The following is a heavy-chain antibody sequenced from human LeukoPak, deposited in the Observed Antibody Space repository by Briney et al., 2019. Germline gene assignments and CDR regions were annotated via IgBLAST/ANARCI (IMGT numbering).Heavy chain of an antibody. Sequence: SETLSLTCAVYGGSFSGYYWSWIRQPPGKGLEWIGEINHSGSTNYNPSLKSRVTISVDTSKNQFSLKLSSVTAADTAVYYCARGTAYLFDYWGQGTLVTVSS. CDR2: INHSGST. D-gene: IGHD3-16*01. CDR3: ARGTAYLFDY. CDR1: GGSFSGYY. V-gene: IGHV4-34*01. J-gene: IGHJ4*02.